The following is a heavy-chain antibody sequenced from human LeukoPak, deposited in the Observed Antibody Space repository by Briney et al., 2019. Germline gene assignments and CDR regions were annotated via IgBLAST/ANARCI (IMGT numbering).Heavy chain of an antibody. D-gene: IGHD3-22*01. CDR1: GGSFSSYY. Sequence: PSETLSLTCAVYGGSFSSYYWSWIRQPPGKGLEWIGYIYYSGSTNYNPSLKSRVTISVDTSKNQFSLKLSSVTAADMAVYYCARHHDSSGFSFDYWGQGTLVTVSS. V-gene: IGHV4-59*01. J-gene: IGHJ4*02. CDR2: IYYSGST. CDR3: ARHHDSSGFSFDY.